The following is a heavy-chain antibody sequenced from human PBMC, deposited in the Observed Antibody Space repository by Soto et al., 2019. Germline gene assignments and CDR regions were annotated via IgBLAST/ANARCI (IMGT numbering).Heavy chain of an antibody. Sequence: QVQLQESGPGLVKPAETLSLTCTVSGGSLSSYYWTWIRQPPGKGLEWIGYVYYSGNTNYNPSLRRRCTIAGDTSKNQSSLKLGSVTAADTAVYYFAQLPWADYGGIFDPWGQGTLVPVSS. V-gene: IGHV4-59*01. D-gene: IGHD4-17*01. CDR3: AQLPWADYGGIFDP. CDR2: VYYSGNT. CDR1: GGSLSSYY. J-gene: IGHJ5*02.